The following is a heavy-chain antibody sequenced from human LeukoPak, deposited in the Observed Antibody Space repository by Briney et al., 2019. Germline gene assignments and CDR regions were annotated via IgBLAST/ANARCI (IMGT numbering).Heavy chain of an antibody. CDR1: GFTFSSYS. D-gene: IGHD3-10*01. CDR3: ARDSLWFGELLADY. J-gene: IGHJ4*02. V-gene: IGHV3-21*01. CDR2: ISSSSSYI. Sequence: PGGSLRLPCAASGFTFSSYSMNWVRQAPGKGLEWVSSISSSSSYIYYADSLKGRFTISRDNAKNSLYLQMNSLRAEDTAVYYCARDSLWFGELLADYWGQGTLVTVSS.